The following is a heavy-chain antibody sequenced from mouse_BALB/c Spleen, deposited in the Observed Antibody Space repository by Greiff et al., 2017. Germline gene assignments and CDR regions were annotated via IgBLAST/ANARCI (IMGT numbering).Heavy chain of an antibody. CDR2: ICPGGGDT. Sequence: QVQLQQSGPELVTPGASVSISCTASGYAFSSYWMNWVQQRPGQGLEWIGRICPGGGDTNYNGKFKGKATLTADKSSSTAYMQLSRLTSVDSAVDFCARAEYGYDGQDFDYWGQGTTLTVSS. CDR3: ARAEYGYDGQDFDY. D-gene: IGHD2-2*01. CDR1: GYAFSSYW. J-gene: IGHJ2*01. V-gene: IGHV1-82*01.